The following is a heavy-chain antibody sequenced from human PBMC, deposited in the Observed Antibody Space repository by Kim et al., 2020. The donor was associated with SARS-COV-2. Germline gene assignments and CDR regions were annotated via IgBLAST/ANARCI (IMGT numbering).Heavy chain of an antibody. D-gene: IGHD1-26*01. CDR3: TLYSGNYYYMDV. CDR2: IRSKAKNYAT. J-gene: IGHJ6*03. CDR1: GFTFSGAV. V-gene: IGHV3-73*01. Sequence: GGSLRLSCAASGFTFSGAVMYWVRQASGKGLEWVGRIRSKAKNYATTYGESVKGRFTISRDDSKNTAYLQMNSLKTEDTAVYYCTLYSGNYYYMDVWGKGTTVTVSS.